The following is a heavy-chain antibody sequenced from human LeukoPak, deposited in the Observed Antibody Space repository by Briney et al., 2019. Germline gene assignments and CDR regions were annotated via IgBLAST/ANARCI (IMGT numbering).Heavy chain of an antibody. D-gene: IGHD3-22*01. CDR2: INHSGST. V-gene: IGHV4-34*01. J-gene: IGHJ4*02. CDR3: ARGRRIVVVIPFDY. CDR1: GGSFSGYY. Sequence: SETLSLTCAVYGGSFSGYYWSWIRQPPGKGREWIREINHSGSTNYNPSLKSRVTISVDTSKNQFSLKLSSVTAADTAVYYCARGRRIVVVIPFDYWGQGTLVTVSS.